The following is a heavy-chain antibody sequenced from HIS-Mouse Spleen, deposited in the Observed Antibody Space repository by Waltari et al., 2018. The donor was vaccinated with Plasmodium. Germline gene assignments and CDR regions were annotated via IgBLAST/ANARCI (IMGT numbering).Heavy chain of an antibody. Sequence: QVQLVQSGAEVKKPGASVKVSCKASGYTFTSYDINWVRQATGQGLEWMGWMNPNRGNTGYAQQHQGRVTKPRNTPTSRAYRELRSLRSEDTAVYYGASGSMVRGVSTKPFGYWGQGTLATVSS. V-gene: IGHV1-8*01. CDR3: ASGSMVRGVSTKPFGY. CDR1: GYTFTSYD. J-gene: IGHJ4*02. CDR2: MNPNRGNT. D-gene: IGHD3-10*01.